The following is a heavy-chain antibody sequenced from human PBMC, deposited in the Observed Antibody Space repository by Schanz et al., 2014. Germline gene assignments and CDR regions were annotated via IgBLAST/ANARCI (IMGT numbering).Heavy chain of an antibody. J-gene: IGHJ6*02. CDR2: ISNDGSIK. Sequence: QVQLVESGGGVVQPGRSLRLSCAASGFTFSSYAMHWVRQAPGKGLEWVALISNDGSIKYYADSVEGRFTISRDNSRNTLYLQMNSLRTEDTAVYYCARDTSYGMDVWGQGTTVTVSS. CDR3: ARDTSYGMDV. CDR1: GFTFSSYA. V-gene: IGHV3-30-3*01.